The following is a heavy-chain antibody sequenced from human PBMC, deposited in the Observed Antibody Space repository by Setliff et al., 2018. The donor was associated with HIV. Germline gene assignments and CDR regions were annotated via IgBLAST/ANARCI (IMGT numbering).Heavy chain of an antibody. CDR2: IYNDGRT. CDR1: GFSVSRDY. J-gene: IGHJ5*01. CDR3: ARPLLRTNTVYGILGNWFDS. D-gene: IGHD2-8*01. Sequence: LRLSCAGSGFSVSRDYMTWVRQAPGKGLEWVSLIYNDGRTYYADSVKGRFTISRDNSRNTLDLQMNSLKVEDTAVYYCARPLLRTNTVYGILGNWFDSWGRGTLVTVSS. V-gene: IGHV3-53*01.